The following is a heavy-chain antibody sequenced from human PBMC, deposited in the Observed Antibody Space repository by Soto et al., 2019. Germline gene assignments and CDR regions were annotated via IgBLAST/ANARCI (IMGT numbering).Heavy chain of an antibody. D-gene: IGHD3-16*02. CDR3: ARYCYSTTCLRVFDY. J-gene: IGHJ4*02. V-gene: IGHV4-31*03. CDR2: IYYTGTT. CDR1: GGSINSGGYY. Sequence: SETLSLTCTVSGGSINSGGYYWNWIRQHPGKGLEWIGFIYYTGTTSYNPSLKSRVAISVDKSQNQFSLKLNSVTAADTAMYYCARYCYSTTCLRVFDYWGQGIQVTVSS.